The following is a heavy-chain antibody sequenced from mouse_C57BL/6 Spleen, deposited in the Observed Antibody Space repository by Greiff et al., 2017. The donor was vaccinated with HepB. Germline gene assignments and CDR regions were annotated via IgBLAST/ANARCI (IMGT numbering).Heavy chain of an antibody. CDR1: GYSITSGYY. Sequence: EVHLVESGPGLVKPSQSLSLTCSVTGYSITSGYYWNWIRQFPGNKLEWMGYISYDGSNNYNPSLKNRISITRDTSTNQFFLKLNSVTTEDTATYYCARVPNYDGSSLYYFDYWGQGTTLTVSS. D-gene: IGHD1-1*01. V-gene: IGHV3-6*01. CDR3: ARVPNYDGSSLYYFDY. CDR2: ISYDGSN. J-gene: IGHJ2*01.